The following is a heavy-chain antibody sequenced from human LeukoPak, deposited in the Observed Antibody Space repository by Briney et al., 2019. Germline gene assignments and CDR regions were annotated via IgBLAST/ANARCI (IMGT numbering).Heavy chain of an antibody. V-gene: IGHV4-59*02. CDR1: GGSVTTHY. Sequence: SETLSLTCTVSGGSVTTHYWNWIRQAPGKGPEWIGYVYDSGSTIYNPSLKSRLTISIDSSKNQFSLRLLSVTAADTAVYYCASPRSGYRYTFDYWGQGALVTVSS. D-gene: IGHD3-22*01. CDR3: ASPRSGYRYTFDY. CDR2: VYDSGST. J-gene: IGHJ4*02.